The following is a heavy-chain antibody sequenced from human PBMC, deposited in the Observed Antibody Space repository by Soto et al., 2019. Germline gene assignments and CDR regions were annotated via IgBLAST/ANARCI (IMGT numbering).Heavy chain of an antibody. J-gene: IGHJ3*02. CDR1: GFTFTNAW. D-gene: IGHD6-25*01. Sequence: SLRLSCAASGFTFTNAWMNWVRQAPGKGLEWVGLVRSKTDGETTDYAAAVKGRFSISRDDSKTTVYLQMNSLKTEDTALYFCTSDSLAAGPIWGQGTMVTVSS. V-gene: IGHV3-15*07. CDR2: VRSKTDGETT. CDR3: TSDSLAAGPI.